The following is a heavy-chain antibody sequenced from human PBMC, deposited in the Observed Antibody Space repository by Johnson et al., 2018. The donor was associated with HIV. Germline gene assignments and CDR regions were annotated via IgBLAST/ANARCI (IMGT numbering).Heavy chain of an antibody. CDR2: IRWNSDRI. CDR3: AKVDSGSYLDAFDI. V-gene: IGHV3-9*01. D-gene: IGHD1-26*01. Sequence: VQLVESGGGLVQPGRSLRLSCAASGFTFDEYALHWVRPAPGKGLAWVSGIRWNSDRIGYVDSVKGRFTISRDNAKNSLYLQMNSLRAEDTALYYCAKVDSGSYLDAFDIWGQGTMVTVSS. J-gene: IGHJ3*02. CDR1: GFTFDEYA.